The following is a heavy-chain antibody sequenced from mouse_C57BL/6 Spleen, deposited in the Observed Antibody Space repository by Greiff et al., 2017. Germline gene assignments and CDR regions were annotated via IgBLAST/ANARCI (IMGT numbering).Heavy chain of an antibody. D-gene: IGHD2-9*01. CDR3: AGGPTMVTTWFAY. Sequence: EVQLVESGGGLVQPGGSLKLSCAASGFTFSDYGMAWVRQAPRKGPEWVAFISNLAYSIYYADTVTGRFTISRENAKNTLYLEMSSLRSEDTAMYYYAGGPTMVTTWFAYWGQGTLVTVSA. CDR2: ISNLAYSI. J-gene: IGHJ3*01. CDR1: GFTFSDYG. V-gene: IGHV5-15*01.